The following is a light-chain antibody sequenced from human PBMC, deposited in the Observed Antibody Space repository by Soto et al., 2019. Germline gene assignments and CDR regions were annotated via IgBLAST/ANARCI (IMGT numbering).Light chain of an antibody. CDR3: RQSYLVPET. V-gene: IGKV1-39*01. CDR1: QTISLY. Sequence: DVQMTQSPSSLSASLGDRVTITCRASQTISLYLNWYQQKPGKAPKLLIATTSYLQNGVPSRFSGSRSGTDFSLTISSLQPEDFATYYCRQSYLVPETFGRGTKVDIK. CDR2: TTS. J-gene: IGKJ2*01.